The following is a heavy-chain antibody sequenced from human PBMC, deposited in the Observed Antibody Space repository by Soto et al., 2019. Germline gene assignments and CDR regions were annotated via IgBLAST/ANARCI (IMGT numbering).Heavy chain of an antibody. CDR1: GFTFSSYG. D-gene: IGHD3-22*01. V-gene: IGHV3-30*18. Sequence: QVQLVESGGGVVQPGRSLRLSCAASGFTFSSYGMHWVRQAPGKGLEWVAVISYDGSNKYYADSVKGLFTISRDNSKNTLYLQMNSLRAEDTAVYYCAKDPLYYDSSGYQDYWGQGTLVTVSS. CDR2: ISYDGSNK. J-gene: IGHJ4*02. CDR3: AKDPLYYDSSGYQDY.